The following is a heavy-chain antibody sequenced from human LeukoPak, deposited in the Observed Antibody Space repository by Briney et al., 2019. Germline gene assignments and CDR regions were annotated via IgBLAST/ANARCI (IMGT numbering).Heavy chain of an antibody. CDR3: ARVNRLLEWFDY. CDR2: IYYSGST. Sequence: PSEALSLTCTVSGASISSSSHYWGRIRQPPGKGLEWIGYIYYSGSTNYNPSLKSRVTISVDTSKNQFSLKLSSVTAADTAVYYCARVNRLLEWFDYWGQGTLVTVSS. V-gene: IGHV4-61*05. CDR1: GASISSSSHY. J-gene: IGHJ4*02. D-gene: IGHD3-3*01.